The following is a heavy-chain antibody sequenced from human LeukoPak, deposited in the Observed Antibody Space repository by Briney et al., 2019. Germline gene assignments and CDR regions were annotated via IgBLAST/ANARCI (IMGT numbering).Heavy chain of an antibody. Sequence: SETLSLTCTVSGYSISSGYYWGWIRQPPGKGLEWIGSIYHSGSTYYNPSLKSRVTISVDTSKNQFSLKLSSVTAADTAVYYCARAACSSTSCYVWDGPYYMDVWGKGTTVTISS. CDR3: ARAACSSTSCYVWDGPYYMDV. D-gene: IGHD2-2*01. V-gene: IGHV4-38-2*02. CDR1: GYSISSGYY. J-gene: IGHJ6*03. CDR2: IYHSGST.